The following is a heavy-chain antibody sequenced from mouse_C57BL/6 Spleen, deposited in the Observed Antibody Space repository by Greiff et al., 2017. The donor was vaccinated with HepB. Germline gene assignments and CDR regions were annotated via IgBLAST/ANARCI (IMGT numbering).Heavy chain of an antibody. V-gene: IGHV14-3*01. J-gene: IGHJ3*01. CDR1: GFNIKNTY. Sequence: VQLKQSVAELVRPGASVKLSCTASGFNIKNTYMHWVKQRPEQGLEWIGRIDPANGNTKYAPKFQGKATITADTSSNTAYLQLSSLTSEDTAIYYCASANYGNSAWFAYWGQGTLVTVSA. CDR3: ASANYGNSAWFAY. D-gene: IGHD2-1*01. CDR2: IDPANGNT.